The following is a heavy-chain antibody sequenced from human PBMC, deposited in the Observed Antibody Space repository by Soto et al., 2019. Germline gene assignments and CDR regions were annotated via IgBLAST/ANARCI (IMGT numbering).Heavy chain of an antibody. CDR3: ARDDSRRPYYYYYGMDV. CDR2: INAGNGNT. J-gene: IGHJ6*02. CDR1: GYTFTSYA. V-gene: IGHV1-3*05. D-gene: IGHD3-22*01. Sequence: QVQLVQSGAEEKKPGASVKVSCKASGYTFTSYAMHWVRQAPGQRLEWMGWINAGNGNTKYSQKFQGRVTITRDTSASTAYMELSSLRSEDTAVYYCARDDSRRPYYYYYGMDVWGQGTTVTVSS.